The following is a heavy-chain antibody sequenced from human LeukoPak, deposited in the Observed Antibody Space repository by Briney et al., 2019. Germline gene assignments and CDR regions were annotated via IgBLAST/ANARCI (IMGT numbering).Heavy chain of an antibody. Sequence: PGGSLRLSCAASGFSIRTYYMSWVRQVPGKGLEWVSVIYSGGTIRYADSVKGRFTFSRDNFKDTLNLQMNSLRADDTAVYYCVRAVNHNFYSDSSGYYGDAFDVWGQGTVVTVSS. CDR3: VRAVNHNFYSDSSGYYGDAFDV. V-gene: IGHV3-53*01. CDR2: IYSGGTI. CDR1: GFSIRTYY. J-gene: IGHJ3*01. D-gene: IGHD3-22*01.